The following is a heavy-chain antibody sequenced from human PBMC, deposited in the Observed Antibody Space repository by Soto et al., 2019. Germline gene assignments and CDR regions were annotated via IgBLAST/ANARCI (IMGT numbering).Heavy chain of an antibody. CDR3: ARGRYGDY. J-gene: IGHJ4*02. V-gene: IGHV1-18*01. Sequence: QVHLVQSGAEVKKPGASVKVSCQGSGYAFTTYGITWVRQAPGQGLEWMGWISAHNGNTNYAQNLQGRVTVTRDTSTITAYMELRSLRYDDTAVYYCARGRYGDYWGQGALVTVSS. CDR1: GYAFTTYG. D-gene: IGHD1-1*01. CDR2: ISAHNGNT.